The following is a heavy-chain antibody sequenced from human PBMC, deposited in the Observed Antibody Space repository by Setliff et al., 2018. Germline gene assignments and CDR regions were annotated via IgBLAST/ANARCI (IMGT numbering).Heavy chain of an antibody. CDR1: GYSISSGYY. J-gene: IGHJ4*02. Sequence: SETLSLTCAVSGYSISSGYYWGWIRQPPGKGLEWIGSIYHSGSTYYNPSLKSRVTISVDTSKNQFSLKLSSVTAADTAVYCCARQASLYYYDSSGYYDYWGQGTLVTVSS. V-gene: IGHV4-38-2*01. CDR2: IYHSGST. CDR3: ARQASLYYYDSSGYYDY. D-gene: IGHD3-22*01.